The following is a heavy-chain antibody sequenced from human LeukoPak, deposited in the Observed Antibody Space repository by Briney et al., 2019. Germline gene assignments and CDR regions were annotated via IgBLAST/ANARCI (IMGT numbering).Heavy chain of an antibody. Sequence: SETLSLTCTVSGGSISSYYWSWIRQPPGKGLEWIGYIYYSGSTNYNPSLKSRVTISVDTSKNQFSLKLSSVTAADTAVYYRARDRLAATHFDLWGRGTLVTVSS. D-gene: IGHD2-15*01. J-gene: IGHJ2*01. CDR3: ARDRLAATHFDL. CDR1: GGSISSYY. V-gene: IGHV4-59*01. CDR2: IYYSGST.